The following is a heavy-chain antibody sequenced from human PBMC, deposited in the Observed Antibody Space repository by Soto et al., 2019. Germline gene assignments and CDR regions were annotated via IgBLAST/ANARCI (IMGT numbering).Heavy chain of an antibody. Sequence: QVQLQESGPGLVKPSQTLSLTCTVSGGSISSCGYYWSWIRQHPGKGLEWIGYIYYSGSTYYNPSLKSRVTISVDTSKNQFSLKLSSVTAADTAVYYCARGGTAMAAIDYWGQGTLVTVSS. D-gene: IGHD5-18*01. CDR3: ARGGTAMAAIDY. CDR1: GGSISSCGYY. CDR2: IYYSGST. J-gene: IGHJ4*02. V-gene: IGHV4-31*03.